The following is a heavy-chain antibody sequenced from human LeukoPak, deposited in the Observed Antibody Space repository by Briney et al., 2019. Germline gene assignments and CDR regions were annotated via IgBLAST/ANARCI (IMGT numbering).Heavy chain of an antibody. D-gene: IGHD6-13*01. J-gene: IGHJ3*02. V-gene: IGHV4-59*08. CDR3: ARRIAAADAFDI. CDR2: IYYSGST. Sequence: PSETLSLTCTVSVGSISSYYWSWIRQPPGTGLGWIGCIYYSGSTNYNASLKSRVTISVDTSKNQFSLNLSSVTAADTAVYYCARRIAAADAFDIWGQGTMVTVSS. CDR1: VGSISSYY.